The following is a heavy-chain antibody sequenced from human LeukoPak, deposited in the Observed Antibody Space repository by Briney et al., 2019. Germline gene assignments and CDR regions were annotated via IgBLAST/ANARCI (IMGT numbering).Heavy chain of an antibody. Sequence: PGRSLRLSCAASGFTFSSYGMHWVRQAPGKGLEWVAVIWYDGSNKYYADSVKGRFTISRDNSKNTLYLQMNSLRAEDTAVYYCAREGGLQYSSEIDPWGQGTLVTVSS. J-gene: IGHJ5*02. V-gene: IGHV3-33*01. CDR3: AREGGLQYSSEIDP. CDR1: GFTFSSYG. D-gene: IGHD4-11*01. CDR2: IWYDGSNK.